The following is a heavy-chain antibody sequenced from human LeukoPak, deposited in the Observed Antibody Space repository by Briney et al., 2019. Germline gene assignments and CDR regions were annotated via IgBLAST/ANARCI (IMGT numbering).Heavy chain of an antibody. J-gene: IGHJ6*03. CDR1: GFTVSSNY. CDR3: ASRYSGNYYYYMDV. CDR2: IYSGGSI. D-gene: IGHD1-26*01. V-gene: IGHV3-66*01. Sequence: GGSLRLSCAASGFTVSSNYMSWVRQAPGKGLEWVSVIYSGGSIYYADSVKGRFTISRDNAKNSLFLQMNSLRAEDTAVYYCASRYSGNYYYYMDVWGKGTTVTISS.